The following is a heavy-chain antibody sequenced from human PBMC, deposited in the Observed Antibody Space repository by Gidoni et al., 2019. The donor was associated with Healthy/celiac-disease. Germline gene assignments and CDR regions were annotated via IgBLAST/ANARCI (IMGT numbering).Heavy chain of an antibody. CDR3: AKVGLRYSNYAEYFQH. CDR1: RFTFDDYA. D-gene: IGHD4-4*01. J-gene: IGHJ1*01. V-gene: IGHV3-9*01. CDR2: ISWNSGSI. Sequence: EVQLVESGGGLVQPGRSLRLSCAASRFTFDDYAMHWVRQAPGKGLEWVSGISWNSGSIGYADSVKGRFTISRDNAKNSLYLQMNSLRAEDTALYYCAKVGLRYSNYAEYFQHWGQGTLVTVSS.